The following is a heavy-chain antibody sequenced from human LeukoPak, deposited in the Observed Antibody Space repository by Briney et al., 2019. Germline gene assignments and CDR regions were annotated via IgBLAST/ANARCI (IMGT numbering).Heavy chain of an antibody. V-gene: IGHV3-7*01. CDR3: ARCPRSCSGDSGYSFSAFDI. J-gene: IGHJ3*02. D-gene: IGHD2-15*01. CDR1: GFTFSCYG. Sequence: PGGSLRLSCAASGFTFSCYGMSWVRQAPGKGLEWVANIKQDESAKYYVDSVKGRFTISRDNAKNSLYLQMNSLRAEDTAVYYCARCPRSCSGDSGYSFSAFDIWGQGTMVTVSS. CDR2: IKQDESAK.